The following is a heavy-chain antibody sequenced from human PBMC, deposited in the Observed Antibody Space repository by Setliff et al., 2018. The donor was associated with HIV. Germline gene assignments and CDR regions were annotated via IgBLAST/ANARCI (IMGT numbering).Heavy chain of an antibody. V-gene: IGHV4-4*02. CDR2: IYHNGGT. CDR1: GDSISSSNW. D-gene: IGHD7-27*01. CDR3: TRKKTGQFGAFNM. Sequence: SETLSLTCAVSGDSISSSNWWNWVRQPPGKGLEWIGEIYHNGGTNYNPSLKSRVVVSVDRSKNQFSLKLISVTAADTAVYYCTRKKTGQFGAFNMWGRGTLVTVSS. J-gene: IGHJ3*02.